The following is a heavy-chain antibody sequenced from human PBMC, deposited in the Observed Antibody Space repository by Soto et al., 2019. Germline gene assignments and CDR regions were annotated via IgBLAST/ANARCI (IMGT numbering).Heavy chain of an antibody. CDR2: IIPIFGTA. CDR3: ASPKRYCSSTSSNGADGTAAAGTFDY. V-gene: IGHV1-69*13. Sequence: SVKVSCKASGGTFSSYAISWVRQAPGQGLEWMGGIIPIFGTANYAQKFQGRVTITADESTSTAYMELSSLRSEDTAVYYCASPKRYCSSTSSNGADGTAAAGTFDYWG. CDR1: GGTFSSYA. D-gene: IGHD2-2*01. J-gene: IGHJ4*01.